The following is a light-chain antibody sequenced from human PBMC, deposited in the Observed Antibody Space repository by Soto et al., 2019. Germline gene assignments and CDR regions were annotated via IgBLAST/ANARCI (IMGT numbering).Light chain of an antibody. J-gene: IGKJ4*01. CDR1: ENIDSSF. Sequence: EVVLTQSPGTLSLSPGERATLSCRVCENIDSSFLAWYQQKPGQAPRLLIYGASNRATGIPDRFSGSGSGTDFTLTISRLEPADFAIYYCQQYGSSPPLTFGGGTKVEIK. CDR3: QQYGSSPPLT. V-gene: IGKV3-20*01. CDR2: GAS.